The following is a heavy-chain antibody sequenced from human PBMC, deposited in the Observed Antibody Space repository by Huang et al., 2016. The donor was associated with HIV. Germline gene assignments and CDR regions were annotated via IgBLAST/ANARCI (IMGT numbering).Heavy chain of an antibody. CDR3: ARDHWYPLQNWFDL. V-gene: IGHV1-18*01. D-gene: IGHD1-1*01. CDR1: GYIFTKYA. Sequence: QVELVQSGAEVKRPGASVRVSCKAAGYIFTKYAINWVRTAPGQGLEWMGWISADNGNTNYAEKFQGRVTLARDTSATTAYIELRDVTSADTAVYYCARDHWYPLQNWFDLWGQGTLVTVSS. CDR2: ISADNGNT. J-gene: IGHJ5*01.